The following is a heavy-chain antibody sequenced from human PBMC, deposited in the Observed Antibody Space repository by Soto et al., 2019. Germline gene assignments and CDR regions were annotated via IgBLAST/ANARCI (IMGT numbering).Heavy chain of an antibody. CDR2: IYHSGNT. Sequence: NPSETLSLTCAVSDYSISRGYYWGWIRQPPGKGLEWIGSIYHSGNTYYNPSLKSRVTISVDTSKNQFSLKLSSVTAADTAVYYCEREGVTSRWFDPWGQGTLVTVSS. J-gene: IGHJ5*02. D-gene: IGHD2-21*02. CDR1: DYSISRGYY. V-gene: IGHV4-38-2*02. CDR3: EREGVTSRWFDP.